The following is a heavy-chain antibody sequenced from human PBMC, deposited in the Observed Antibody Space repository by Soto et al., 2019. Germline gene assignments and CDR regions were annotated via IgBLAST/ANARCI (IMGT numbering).Heavy chain of an antibody. Sequence: ASVKVSCKVSGYTLTELSMHWVRQAPGKGLEWMGGFDPEDGETIYAQKFQGRVTMTEDTSTDTAYMELSSLRSEDTAVYYCATWQQLVRSYYYYGMDLWGQGTTVTVSS. D-gene: IGHD6-13*01. CDR2: FDPEDGET. V-gene: IGHV1-24*01. CDR1: GYTLTELS. J-gene: IGHJ6*01. CDR3: ATWQQLVRSYYYYGMDL.